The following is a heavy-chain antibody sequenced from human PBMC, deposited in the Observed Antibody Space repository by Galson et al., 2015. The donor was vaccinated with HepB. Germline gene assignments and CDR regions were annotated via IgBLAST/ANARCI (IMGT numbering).Heavy chain of an antibody. CDR2: IIPIFGIA. V-gene: IGHV1-69*10. D-gene: IGHD3-16*02. CDR3: ARSGIYVWGSYRKKFDAFDI. Sequence: SVKVSCKASGGTFSSYAISWVRQAPGQGLEWMGGIIPIFGIANYAQKFQGRVTITADKSTSTAYMELSSLRSEDTAVYYCARSGIYVWGSYRKKFDAFDIWGQGTMVTVSS. CDR1: GGTFSSYA. J-gene: IGHJ3*02.